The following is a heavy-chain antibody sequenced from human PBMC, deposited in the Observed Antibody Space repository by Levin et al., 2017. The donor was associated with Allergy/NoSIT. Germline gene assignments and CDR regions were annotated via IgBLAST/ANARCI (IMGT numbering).Heavy chain of an antibody. J-gene: IGHJ4*02. V-gene: IGHV3-66*01. CDR1: GFTVSNNY. D-gene: IGHD2-15*01. CDR3: ARTGCGGGSCGY. CDR2: IYSGGST. Sequence: GGSLRLSCAASGFTVSNNYMKWVRQAPGKGLEWVSLIYSGGSTYYADSVRGRFTISRDNSKNTLYLQMNSLRVEDTAVYYCARTGCGGGSCGYWGQGTLVTVSS.